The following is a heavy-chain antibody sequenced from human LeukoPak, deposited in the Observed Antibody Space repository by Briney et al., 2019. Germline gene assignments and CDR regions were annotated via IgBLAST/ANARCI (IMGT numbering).Heavy chain of an antibody. CDR1: GFTFSSYV. V-gene: IGHV3-30*04. Sequence: TGGSLRLSCAASGFTFSSYVMHWVRQAPGKGLEWVAIISYDGSNEYYADSVKGRFTISRDNAKNSLYPQMNSLRAEDTAVYYCARVDYYDSSGYTDYWGQGTLVTVSS. CDR3: ARVDYYDSSGYTDY. CDR2: ISYDGSNE. J-gene: IGHJ4*02. D-gene: IGHD3-22*01.